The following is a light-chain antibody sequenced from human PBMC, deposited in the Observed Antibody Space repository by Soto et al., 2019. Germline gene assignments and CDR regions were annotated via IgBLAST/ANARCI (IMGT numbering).Light chain of an antibody. Sequence: EIVLTQSQGTLSLSPGERATLSCRASQSIGHNFLTWYQQKPGLPPKVLIYGAYSRATVIPDRFSGSGSGTDFTLTISRLEPEDSAVYYCQQYTSLPLPFGPATKVAV. CDR1: QSIGHNF. V-gene: IGKV3-20*01. J-gene: IGKJ3*01. CDR3: QQYTSLPLP. CDR2: GAY.